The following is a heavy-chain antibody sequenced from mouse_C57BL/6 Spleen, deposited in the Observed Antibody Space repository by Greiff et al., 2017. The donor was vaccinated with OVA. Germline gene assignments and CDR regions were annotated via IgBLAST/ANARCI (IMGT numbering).Heavy chain of an antibody. V-gene: IGHV1-15*01. CDR3: TRSSGPLDY. CDR2: IDPETGCT. J-gene: IGHJ2*01. D-gene: IGHD3-2*02. CDR1: GYTFTDYE. Sequence: QVQLQQSGAELVRPGASVTLSCKASGYTFTDYEMHWVKQTPVHGLEWIGAIDPETGCTAYNQKFKGKAILTADKSSSTAYMELRSLTSEDSAVYYCTRSSGPLDYWGQGTTLTVSS.